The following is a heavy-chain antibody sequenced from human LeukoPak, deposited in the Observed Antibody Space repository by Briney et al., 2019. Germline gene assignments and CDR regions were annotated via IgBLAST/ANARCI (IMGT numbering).Heavy chain of an antibody. Sequence: SETLSLTCTVSGGSISSYYWGWIRQPPGKGLEWIGSIYYSGSTYYNPSLKSRVTISVDTSKNQFSLKLSSVTAADTAVYYCARVRDSYGYLFFDYWGQGTLVTVSS. J-gene: IGHJ4*02. V-gene: IGHV4-39*07. CDR1: GGSISSYY. D-gene: IGHD5-18*01. CDR2: IYYSGST. CDR3: ARVRDSYGYLFFDY.